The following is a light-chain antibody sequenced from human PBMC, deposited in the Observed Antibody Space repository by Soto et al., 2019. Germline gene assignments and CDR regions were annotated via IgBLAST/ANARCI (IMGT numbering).Light chain of an antibody. CDR3: HYRTHWPAAMT. CDR1: QSVSINY. Sequence: PGERVTLSCRASQSVSINYLTWYHQKPAQAPRLLIYGASTRATGIPARFSGSGSGTDFTLTISSLQPEDFAVYYCHYRTHWPAAMTVGRGTKVEIK. J-gene: IGKJ4*01. CDR2: GAS. V-gene: IGKV3D-7*01.